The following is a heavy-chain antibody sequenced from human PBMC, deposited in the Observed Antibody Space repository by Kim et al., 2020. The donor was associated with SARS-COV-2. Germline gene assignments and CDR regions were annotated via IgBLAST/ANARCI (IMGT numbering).Heavy chain of an antibody. CDR3: ARGRAYSYY. J-gene: IGHJ4*02. V-gene: IGHV3-7*01. CDR2: INPDGSEK. Sequence: GGSLRLSCAASGFTFSSNWMTWVRQAPGKGLEWVANINPDGSEKSYVDSVKGRFSISRDTAKNSLHLQMNSLRAEDTSVYYCARGRAYSYYWGLGTLVTVSP. D-gene: IGHD3-16*02. CDR1: GFTFSSNW.